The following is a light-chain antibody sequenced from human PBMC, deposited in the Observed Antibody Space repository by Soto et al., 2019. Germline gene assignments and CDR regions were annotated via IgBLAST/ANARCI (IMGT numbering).Light chain of an antibody. Sequence: DIQMTQSPSTLSASVGDRVIITCRASQSISRGLAWDQQKPGEAPKLLIYCASSLESGVPSRFSGSGSGTEFTLTISSLQPDDFATYYCQQFKSYPYTFGQGTKLDIK. J-gene: IGKJ2*01. CDR1: QSISRG. CDR2: CAS. V-gene: IGKV1-5*03. CDR3: QQFKSYPYT.